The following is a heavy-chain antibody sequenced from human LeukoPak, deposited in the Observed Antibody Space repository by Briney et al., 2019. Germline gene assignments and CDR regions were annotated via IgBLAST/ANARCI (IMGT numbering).Heavy chain of an antibody. CDR3: ARDRWGDTNDY. J-gene: IGHJ4*02. CDR2: ISSSSSYI. Sequence: GGSLRLSCAASGFTLSSYSMNWVRQAPGKGLEWVSSISSSSSYIYYADSVKGRFTISRDNAKNSLYLQMNSLRAEDTAVYYCARDRWGDTNDYWGQGTLVTVSS. V-gene: IGHV3-21*01. CDR1: GFTLSSYS. D-gene: IGHD2-21*01.